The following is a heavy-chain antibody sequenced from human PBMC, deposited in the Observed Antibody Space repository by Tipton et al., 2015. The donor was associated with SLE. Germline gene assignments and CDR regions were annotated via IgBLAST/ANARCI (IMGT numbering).Heavy chain of an antibody. CDR3: ARRLVAAANDWYFGL. V-gene: IGHV4-39*07. Sequence: LRLSCTVSGGSISSSSYYWGWIRQPPGKGPEWIGSIYYSGNTYYNPSLKSRVTISVDTSKNQFSLKLSSVTAADTAVYYCARRLVAAANDWYFGLWGRGTLVTVSS. CDR1: GGSISSSSYY. J-gene: IGHJ2*01. CDR2: IYYSGNT. D-gene: IGHD2-2*01.